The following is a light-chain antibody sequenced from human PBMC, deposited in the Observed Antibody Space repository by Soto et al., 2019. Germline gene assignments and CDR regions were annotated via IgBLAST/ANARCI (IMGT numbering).Light chain of an antibody. J-gene: IGKJ1*01. CDR2: GAS. CDR3: QHYHSWPRTWK. CDR1: EGVGSN. V-gene: IGKV3-15*01. Sequence: EIVMTQSPATLSFSPGERLTLSFLLSEGVGSNLAWYQQKPGQAPRLLMYGASTRATGIPARFSGSGSGTEFTLTISSLQSEDFAVYHCQHYHSWPRTWKCGQGNKGDIK.